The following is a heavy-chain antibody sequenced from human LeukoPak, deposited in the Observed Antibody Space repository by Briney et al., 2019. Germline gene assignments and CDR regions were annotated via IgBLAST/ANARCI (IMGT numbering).Heavy chain of an antibody. V-gene: IGHV4-59*01. CDR3: ARALPYYYYMDV. CDR1: GGSISSYY. Sequence: SETLSLTCTVSGGSISSYYWSWIRQPPGKGLEWIGYIYYSGSTNYNPSLKSRVTISVDTSKNQFSLKLSSVTAADTAVYYCARALPYYYYMDVWGKGTTVTISS. CDR2: IYYSGST. J-gene: IGHJ6*03.